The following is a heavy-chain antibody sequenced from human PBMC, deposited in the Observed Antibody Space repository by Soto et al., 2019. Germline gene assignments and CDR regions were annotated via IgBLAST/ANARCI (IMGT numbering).Heavy chain of an antibody. Sequence: SETLSLTCAVSGGSISSSNWWSWVRQPPGKGLEWIGEIYHSGSTNYNPSLKSRVTISVDKSKNQFSLKLSSVTAADTAVYYCTRDRYYGSGTYYNFYYGMDVWGQGTTVTVSS. CDR2: IYHSGST. CDR1: GGSISSSNW. CDR3: TRDRYYGSGTYYNFYYGMDV. D-gene: IGHD3-10*01. V-gene: IGHV4-4*02. J-gene: IGHJ6*02.